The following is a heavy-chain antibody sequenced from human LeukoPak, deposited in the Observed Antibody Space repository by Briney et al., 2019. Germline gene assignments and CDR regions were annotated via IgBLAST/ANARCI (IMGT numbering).Heavy chain of an antibody. J-gene: IGHJ4*02. CDR3: ARNKRGWLPFDY. Sequence: SETLSLTCTVSGGSVSNFYWSWIRQPPGKGLEWIGRIQPSGSTNYNPSLESRVTMSVDTSKNQFSLKLSSVTAADTAMYYCARNKRGWLPFDYWGQGTLVTVSS. CDR2: IQPSGST. CDR1: GGSVSNFY. D-gene: IGHD6-19*01. V-gene: IGHV4-4*07.